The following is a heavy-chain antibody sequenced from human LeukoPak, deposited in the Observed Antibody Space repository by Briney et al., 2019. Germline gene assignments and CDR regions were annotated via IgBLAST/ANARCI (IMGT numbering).Heavy chain of an antibody. CDR1: GCTFTSYD. D-gene: IGHD4-17*01. J-gene: IGHJ6*03. CDR2: MNPNSGNT. V-gene: IGHV1-8*03. CDR3: ARGGDYFNYMDV. Sequence: ASVKVSCKASGCTFTSYDINWVRQATGQGLEWMGWMNPNSGNTGYAQKFQGRVTITRNTSISTAYMELSSLRSEDTAVYYCARGGDYFNYMDVWGKGTTVTVSS.